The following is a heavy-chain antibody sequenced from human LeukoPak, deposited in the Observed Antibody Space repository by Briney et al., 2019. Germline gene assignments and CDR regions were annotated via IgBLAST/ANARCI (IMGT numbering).Heavy chain of an antibody. D-gene: IGHD2-2*01. CDR2: IMIGGDGK. CDR1: GFTFNNYA. V-gene: IGHV3-23*01. CDR3: VRAAPRDCSPASCSLLDT. J-gene: IGHJ4*02. Sequence: GGSLRLSCAGSGFTFNNYAMSWVRRAPRKGLEWVSTIMIGGDGKHYADSVKGRLTISRDRSESTLYLQMNGLRADDTAVYYCVRAAPRDCSPASCSLLDTWGQGTLVTVSS.